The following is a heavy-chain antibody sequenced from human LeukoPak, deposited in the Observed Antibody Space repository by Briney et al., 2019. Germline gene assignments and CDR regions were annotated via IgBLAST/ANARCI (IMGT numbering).Heavy chain of an antibody. V-gene: IGHV3-64*01. Sequence: GGSLRLSCAASGFTFSSYFMHWVRQAPGKGLEYISAISASGDSTYYTNSVKGGFTMSRDNSKNTLYLQMGSLRTEDMAVYYCARAPRYFGSGLYYFDFWGQGTLVTVSS. CDR3: ARAPRYFGSGLYYFDF. D-gene: IGHD3-10*01. J-gene: IGHJ4*02. CDR2: ISASGDST. CDR1: GFTFSSYF.